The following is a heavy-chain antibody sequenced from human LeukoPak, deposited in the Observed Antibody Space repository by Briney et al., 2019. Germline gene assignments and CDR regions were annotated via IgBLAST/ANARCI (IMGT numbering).Heavy chain of an antibody. D-gene: IGHD3-9*01. J-gene: IGHJ4*02. Sequence: GGSLRPSCVASGLSVSSNYMSWVRQAPGKGLEWVSVIYRDGSSYYAESVKGRFTISRDNSKNTLYIQMNSLRAEDTAVYYCARSFYDILIGYYQYFDYWGQGTLVTVSS. CDR3: ARSFYDILIGYYQYFDY. V-gene: IGHV3-66*01. CDR2: IYRDGSS. CDR1: GLSVSSNY.